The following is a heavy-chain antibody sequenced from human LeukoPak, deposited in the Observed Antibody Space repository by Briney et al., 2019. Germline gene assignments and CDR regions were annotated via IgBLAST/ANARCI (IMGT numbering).Heavy chain of an antibody. Sequence: ASVKVSCKASGYTFTSYGISWVRQAPGQGLEWMGWIGAYNGNTNYAQKLQGRVTMTTDTSTSTAYMELRSLRSDDTAVYYCARGAHYYDSSGYYWFDYWGQGTLVTVSS. CDR3: ARGAHYYDSSGYYWFDY. V-gene: IGHV1-18*01. J-gene: IGHJ4*02. CDR2: IGAYNGNT. D-gene: IGHD3-22*01. CDR1: GYTFTSYG.